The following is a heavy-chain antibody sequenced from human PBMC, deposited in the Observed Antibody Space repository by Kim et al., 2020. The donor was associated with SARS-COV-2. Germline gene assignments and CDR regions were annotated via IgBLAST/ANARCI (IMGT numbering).Heavy chain of an antibody. CDR1: GFTFSSYG. Sequence: GGSLRLSCAASGFTFSSYGMHWVRQAPGKGLEWVAVIWYDGSNKYYADSVKGRFTISRDNSKNTLYLQMNSLRAEDTAVYYCARDYYDSSGYCGPFDYWGQGTLVTVSS. V-gene: IGHV3-33*01. CDR3: ARDYYDSSGYCGPFDY. D-gene: IGHD3-22*01. J-gene: IGHJ4*02. CDR2: IWYDGSNK.